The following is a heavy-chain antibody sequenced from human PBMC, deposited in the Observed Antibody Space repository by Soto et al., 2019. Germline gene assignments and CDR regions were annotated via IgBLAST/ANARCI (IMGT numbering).Heavy chain of an antibody. D-gene: IGHD4-17*01. CDR1: GFTFSSYA. V-gene: IGHV3-30-3*01. J-gene: IGHJ6*02. CDR3: ARRWDDYGDPYYYYYGMDV. Sequence: GGSLRLSCAASGFTFSSYAMHWVRQAPGKGREWVAVISYDGSNKYYADSVKGRFTISRDNSKNTLYLQMNSLRAEDTAVYYCARRWDDYGDPYYYYYGMDVWGQGTTVTVSS. CDR2: ISYDGSNK.